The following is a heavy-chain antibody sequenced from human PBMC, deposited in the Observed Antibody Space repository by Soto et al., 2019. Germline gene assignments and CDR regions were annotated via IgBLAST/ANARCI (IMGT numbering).Heavy chain of an antibody. Sequence: GGSLRLSCEASGFTFRIFGMHWVRQAPGKGLEWVAVIWYDGSNKYYADSVSGRFTISRDNSKNTLYLQMNRLKTEDTAVYYCAKGPEVVTFGDYYYGMDVWGQGTTVTVSS. J-gene: IGHJ6*02. D-gene: IGHD3-10*01. CDR3: AKGPEVVTFGDYYYGMDV. V-gene: IGHV3-30*02. CDR2: IWYDGSNK. CDR1: GFTFRIFG.